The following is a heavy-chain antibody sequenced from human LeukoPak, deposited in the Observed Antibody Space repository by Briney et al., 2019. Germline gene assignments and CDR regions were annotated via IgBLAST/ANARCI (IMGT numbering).Heavy chain of an antibody. J-gene: IGHJ6*03. CDR3: AKEGYSSSSRDYYYYMDV. CDR1: GFTFSSYA. CDR2: ISGSGGST. Sequence: GGSLRLSCAASGFTFSSYAMSWVRQAPGKGLEWVSAISGSGGSTYYADSVKGRFTISRDNSKNTLYLQMNSLRAEDTAVYYCAKEGYSSSSRDYYYYMDVWGKGTTVTVSS. D-gene: IGHD6-6*01. V-gene: IGHV3-23*01.